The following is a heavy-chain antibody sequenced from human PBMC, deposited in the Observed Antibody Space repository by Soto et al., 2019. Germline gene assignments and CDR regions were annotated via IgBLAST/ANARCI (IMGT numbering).Heavy chain of an antibody. D-gene: IGHD6-25*01. J-gene: IGHJ4*02. CDR2: ITDSGVNT. CDR1: GFTFAKNT. CDR3: VNGGCGSACAY. Sequence: EVQLLESGGGLVQPGGSLRLSCKASGFTFAKNTMSWVRQAPGKGLEWVSSITDSGVNTYYADSVKGRFTISRDNSKNTLYVQMNILRRQSIATYYCVNGGCGSACAYWGQGTLVTVSS. V-gene: IGHV3-23*01.